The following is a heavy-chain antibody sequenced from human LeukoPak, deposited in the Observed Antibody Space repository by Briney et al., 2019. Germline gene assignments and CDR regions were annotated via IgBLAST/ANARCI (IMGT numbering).Heavy chain of an antibody. Sequence: GGSLRLSCAASGFTFSSYAMSWVRQAPGKGLEWVSAISGSGGSIYYADSVKGRFTISRDNSKNTLYLQMNSLRAEDTAVYYCAKDSIAAGPQYNWFDPWGQGTLVTVSS. D-gene: IGHD6-13*01. CDR1: GFTFSSYA. CDR3: AKDSIAAGPQYNWFDP. V-gene: IGHV3-23*01. J-gene: IGHJ5*02. CDR2: ISGSGGSI.